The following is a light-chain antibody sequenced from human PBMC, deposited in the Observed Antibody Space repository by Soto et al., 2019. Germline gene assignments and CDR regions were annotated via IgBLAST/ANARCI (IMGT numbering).Light chain of an antibody. Sequence: IVMTQSPATLSMSPGERVTLSCRASQSVSGNSAWYQQKLGQAPRLLIYDTSTRATGIPARFSGSGSGTEFTLTISRLQSEDFAVYYCQQYHNWPTFGQGTRVEIK. CDR3: QQYHNWPT. J-gene: IGKJ5*01. CDR1: QSVSGN. CDR2: DTS. V-gene: IGKV3-15*01.